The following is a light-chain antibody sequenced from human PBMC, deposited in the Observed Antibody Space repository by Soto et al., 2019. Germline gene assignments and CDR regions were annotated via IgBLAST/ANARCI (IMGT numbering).Light chain of an antibody. CDR1: QTLLNRDGKTF. CDR3: MQTAQFPFI. V-gene: IGKV2D-29*01. J-gene: IGKJ3*01. Sequence: IVVTQSPLSLSVTPGQPASISCKTSQTLLNRDGKTFLSWFLQKPGQPPQILMFEVFNRFSGVSDRVSGSGSGTDFTLEISRVEAEDVGVYYCMQTAQFPFIFGPGTKVEIK. CDR2: EVF.